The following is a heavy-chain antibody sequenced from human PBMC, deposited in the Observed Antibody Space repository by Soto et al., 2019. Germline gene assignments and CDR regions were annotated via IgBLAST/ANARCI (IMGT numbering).Heavy chain of an antibody. Sequence: GGSLRLSCAASGFTFSDENMSWVRQVPGKGLEWVSGISGGGSYIFYADSVQGRFSISRDNPKNSLFLEMNSLRVEDTAVYYCARDSDCHSTSCFFPPHVWGQGTTVTVSS. V-gene: IGHV3-21*06. CDR2: ISGGGSYI. CDR3: ARDSDCHSTSCFFPPHV. D-gene: IGHD2-2*01. J-gene: IGHJ6*02. CDR1: GFTFSDEN.